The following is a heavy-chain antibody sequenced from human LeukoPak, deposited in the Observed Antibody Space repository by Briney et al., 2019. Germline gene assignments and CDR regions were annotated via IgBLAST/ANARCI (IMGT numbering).Heavy chain of an antibody. CDR3: AKSPIAAAKYYYYYYYMDV. CDR1: GFTFSSYA. CDR2: ISGSGGST. D-gene: IGHD6-13*01. Sequence: PGGSLRLSXAASGFTFSSYAMSWVRQAPGKGLEWVSAISGSGGSTYYADSVKGRFTISRDNSKNTLYLQMNSLRAEDTAVYYCAKSPIAAAKYYYYYYYMDVWGKGTTVTVSS. J-gene: IGHJ6*03. V-gene: IGHV3-23*01.